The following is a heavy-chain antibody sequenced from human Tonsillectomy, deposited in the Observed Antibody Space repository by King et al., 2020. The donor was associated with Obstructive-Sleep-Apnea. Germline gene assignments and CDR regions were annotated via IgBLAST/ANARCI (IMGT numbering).Heavy chain of an antibody. D-gene: IGHD3-16*01. V-gene: IGHV3-74*01. CDR3: AREGGALDD. Sequence: VQLVESGGGLVQPGGSLRLSCVASGFTFSSDWMHWVRQGPGKGLVWVSRISTDGINTYYADSVKGRFTISRDNAQNTLYLQMNSLRAEDTAVYFCAREGGALDDWGQGTLVTVSS. CDR2: ISTDGINT. CDR1: GFTFSSDW. J-gene: IGHJ4*02.